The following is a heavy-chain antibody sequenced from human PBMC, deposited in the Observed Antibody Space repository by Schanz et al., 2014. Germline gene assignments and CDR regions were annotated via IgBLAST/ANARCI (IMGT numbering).Heavy chain of an antibody. CDR1: GYTFSSYG. V-gene: IGHV1-18*01. D-gene: IGHD5-18*01. CDR3: TRGGYSYALSAFDV. Sequence: QVQLVQSGAEVKKPGASVKVSCKASGYTFSSYGITWVRQAPGQGLEWMGWINGYNGHTLYAQKFQGRVTMTTDTSTGTAYMELRSLRSDDTALYYCTRGGYSYALSAFDVWGRGTSVTVPP. CDR2: INGYNGHT. J-gene: IGHJ3*01.